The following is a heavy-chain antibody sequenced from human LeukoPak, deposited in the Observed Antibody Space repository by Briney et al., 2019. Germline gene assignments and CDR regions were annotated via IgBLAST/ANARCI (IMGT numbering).Heavy chain of an antibody. V-gene: IGHV3-21*01. CDR3: ARVPGDY. J-gene: IGHJ4*02. Sequence: PGGSLRLSCAASGFTFSSYAMSWVRQAPGKGLEWVSSISSSSNYIYYADSVKGRFTISRDNAKNSLYLQMNSLRAEDTAVYYCARVPGDYWGQGTLVTVSS. CDR1: GFTFSSYA. CDR2: ISSSSNYI.